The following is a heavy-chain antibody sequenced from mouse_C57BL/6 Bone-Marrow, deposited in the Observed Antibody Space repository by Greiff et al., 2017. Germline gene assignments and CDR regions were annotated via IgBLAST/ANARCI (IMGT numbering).Heavy chain of an antibody. J-gene: IGHJ1*03. Sequence: QVQLQQPGAELVRPGTSVKLSCKASGYTFTSYWMHWVKQRPGQGLEWIGVIDPSDSYTNYNQKFKGKATLTVDTSSSTAYMQLSSLTSEDSAVYYGAREDYYGSSSHWYFDVWGTGTTVTVSS. V-gene: IGHV1-59*01. CDR2: IDPSDSYT. CDR3: AREDYYGSSSHWYFDV. CDR1: GYTFTSYW. D-gene: IGHD1-1*01.